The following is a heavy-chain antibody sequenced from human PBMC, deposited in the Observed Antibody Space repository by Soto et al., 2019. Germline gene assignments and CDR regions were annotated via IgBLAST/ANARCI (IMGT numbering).Heavy chain of an antibody. CDR1: GVSVTSYT. Sequence: SKTLSLTCIVSGVSVTSYTWSWVRQPANKGLEWIGRVFSSVSATYNPSLKSRVSISMDTAENRISLKLDSVTAADAGVYFCARDGMTTGDTWGPGTLVTVSS. D-gene: IGHD2-21*02. V-gene: IGHV4-4*07. CDR2: VFSSVSA. J-gene: IGHJ4*02. CDR3: ARDGMTTGDT.